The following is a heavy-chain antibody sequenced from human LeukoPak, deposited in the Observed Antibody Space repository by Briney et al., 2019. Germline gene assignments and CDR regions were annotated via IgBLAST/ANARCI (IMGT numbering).Heavy chain of an antibody. V-gene: IGHV3-11*01. Sequence: TGGSLRLSCAASGFTFSDYYMSWIRQAPGKGLEWVSYISSSGSTIYYADSVKGRFTISRDNAKNSLYLQMNNLRAEDTAVYYCARAQWLANYYFDYWGQGTLVTVSS. J-gene: IGHJ4*02. D-gene: IGHD6-19*01. CDR3: ARAQWLANYYFDY. CDR1: GFTFSDYY. CDR2: ISSSGSTI.